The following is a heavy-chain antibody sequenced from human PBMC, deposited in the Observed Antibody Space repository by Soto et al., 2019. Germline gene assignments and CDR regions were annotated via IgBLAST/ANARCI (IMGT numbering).Heavy chain of an antibody. D-gene: IGHD6-6*01. J-gene: IGHJ6*02. CDR3: TTTIAARPFYYYGMDV. V-gene: IGHV3-15*01. CDR1: GFTFSNAW. Sequence: TGGSLRLSCAASGFTFSNAWMSWVRQAPGKGLEWVGRIKSKTDGGTTDYAAPVKGRLTISRDDSKNTLYLQMNSLKTEDTAVYYCTTTIAARPFYYYGMDVWGQGTTVTVSS. CDR2: IKSKTDGGTT.